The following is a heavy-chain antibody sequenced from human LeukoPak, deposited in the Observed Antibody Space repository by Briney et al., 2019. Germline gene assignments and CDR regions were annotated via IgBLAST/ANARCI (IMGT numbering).Heavy chain of an antibody. J-gene: IGHJ4*02. CDR2: IQSSGTT. CDR1: GDSVSNGNYY. V-gene: IGHV4-31*03. CDR3: AGGGDSRKAGY. D-gene: IGHD2-21*01. Sequence: SQTLSLTCTVSGDSVSNGNYYWNWIRQHPAKGLEWLAFIQSSGTTRYNPSLKSRLIVSLDTSKNQFSLKLTAVTAADTAVYYCAGGGDSRKAGYWGRGTLITVSS.